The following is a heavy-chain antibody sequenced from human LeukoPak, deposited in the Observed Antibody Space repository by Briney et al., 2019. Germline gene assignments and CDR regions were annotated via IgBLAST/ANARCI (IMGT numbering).Heavy chain of an antibody. CDR1: GYTFTNNY. D-gene: IGHD5-18*01. Sequence: ASVKVSCKASGYTFTNNYLRWVRQAPGQGLEWMGMIYPRDGSTNYAQKLQGRVTMTTDTSTSTAYMELRSLRSDDTAVYYCARGGPRDTAMATFDYWGQGTLVTVSS. CDR3: ARGGPRDTAMATFDY. V-gene: IGHV1-46*01. J-gene: IGHJ4*02. CDR2: IYPRDGST.